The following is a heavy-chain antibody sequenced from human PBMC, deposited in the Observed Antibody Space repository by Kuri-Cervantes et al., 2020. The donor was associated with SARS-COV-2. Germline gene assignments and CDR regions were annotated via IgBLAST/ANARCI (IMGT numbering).Heavy chain of an antibody. CDR1: GFTFSSYS. J-gene: IGHJ4*02. D-gene: IGHD1-1*01. V-gene: IGHV3-21*01. CDR3: VRDGDHWSFDY. CDR2: ISSSSSYI. Sequence: GESLKISCAASGFTFSSYSMNWVRQAPGKGLEWVSSISSSSSYIYYADSVKGRFTISRDNAKNMLFLQMNSLRAEDTAVYYCVRDGDHWSFDYWGQGTLVTVSS.